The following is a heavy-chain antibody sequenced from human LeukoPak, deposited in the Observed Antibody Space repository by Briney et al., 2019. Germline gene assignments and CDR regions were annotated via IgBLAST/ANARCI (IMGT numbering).Heavy chain of an antibody. Sequence: ASVKVSCKASGYTFTGYYMHWVRQAPGQGLEWMGWINPNSGGTNYAQKFQGRVTMTRDTSISTAYMELSRLRSDDTPVYYCAREGLGYCSSTGCYRGSGYFDYWGQGTLLTVSS. CDR3: AREGLGYCSSTGCYRGSGYFDY. J-gene: IGHJ4*02. V-gene: IGHV1-2*02. CDR1: GYTFTGYY. CDR2: INPNSGGT. D-gene: IGHD2-2*02.